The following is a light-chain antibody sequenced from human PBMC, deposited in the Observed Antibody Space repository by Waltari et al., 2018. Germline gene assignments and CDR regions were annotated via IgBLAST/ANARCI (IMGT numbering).Light chain of an antibody. J-gene: IGKJ4*01. CDR2: AAS. Sequence: DIPMTQSPSSLSASVRARVTITCRASQSISSYLNWYQQKPGKAPKLLIYAASRLQSGVPSRFSGSGSGTDFTLTISSLQPEDFATYYCQQSYSTPLTFGGGTKVEIK. CDR3: QQSYSTPLT. V-gene: IGKV1-39*01. CDR1: QSISSY.